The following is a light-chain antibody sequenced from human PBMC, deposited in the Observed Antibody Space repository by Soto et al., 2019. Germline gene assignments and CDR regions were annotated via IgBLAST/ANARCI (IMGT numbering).Light chain of an antibody. CDR2: HVT. J-gene: IGLJ1*01. Sequence: QSVLTQPASVSGSPGQSITISCTGTSSDVGGYSYVSWYQQHPGDAPKLMIYHVTNRPSGVSDRFSGSKSGNTASLTISGLQAEDEADHYCSSYTSSTVYTFGTGTKVTVL. CDR1: SSDVGGYSY. V-gene: IGLV2-14*03. CDR3: SSYTSSTVYT.